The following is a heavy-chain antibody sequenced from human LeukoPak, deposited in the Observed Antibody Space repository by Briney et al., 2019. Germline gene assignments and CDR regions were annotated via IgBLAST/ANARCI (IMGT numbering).Heavy chain of an antibody. CDR3: ARAHKIQSWNYVGDYFDY. J-gene: IGHJ4*02. V-gene: IGHV4-34*01. D-gene: IGHD1-7*01. CDR2: INHSGST. CDR1: GGSFSGYY. Sequence: SETLSLTCAVYGGSFSGYYWSWIRQPPGKGLEWIGEINHSGSTNYNPSLKSRVTISVDTSKNQFSLKLSSVTAADTAVYYCARAHKIQSWNYVGDYFDYWGQGTLVTVSS.